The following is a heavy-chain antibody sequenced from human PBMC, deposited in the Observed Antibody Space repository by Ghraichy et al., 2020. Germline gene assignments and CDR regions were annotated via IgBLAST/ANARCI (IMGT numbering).Heavy chain of an antibody. CDR2: ISGSGGHT. CDR3: AKGTVVTLGYYYYMDV. Sequence: GESLNISCTVSGFTFSSYGMSWVRQAPGEGLKYVSTISGSGGHTYYADSVKGRFTISRDNSKNTLYLQMNSLRVEDTAVYYCAKGTVVTLGYYYYMDVWGKGTTVTVSS. D-gene: IGHD4-23*01. CDR1: GFTFSSYG. J-gene: IGHJ6*03. V-gene: IGHV3-23*01.